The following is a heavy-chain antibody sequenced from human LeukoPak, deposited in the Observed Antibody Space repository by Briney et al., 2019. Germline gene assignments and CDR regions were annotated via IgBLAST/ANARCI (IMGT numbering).Heavy chain of an antibody. V-gene: IGHV1-2*02. Sequence: GASVKVSCKASGYTFTGYYMHWVRQAPGQGLEWMGWINPNSGGTNYAQKFQGRVTMTRDTSISTAYMELSRLRSDDTAVYYCAKDYGSGSYTHYYYYYMDVWGKGTTVTISS. CDR1: GYTFTGYY. D-gene: IGHD3-10*01. CDR3: AKDYGSGSYTHYYYYYMDV. J-gene: IGHJ6*03. CDR2: INPNSGGT.